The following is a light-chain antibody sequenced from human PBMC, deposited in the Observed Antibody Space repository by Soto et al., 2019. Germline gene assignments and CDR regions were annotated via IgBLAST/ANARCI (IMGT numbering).Light chain of an antibody. J-gene: IGKJ5*01. CDR1: QDITNY. CDR2: DGS. CDR3: QQFDSLPIT. V-gene: IGKV1-33*01. Sequence: DIQMTQSPSSLSASVGDRVTITCQASQDITNYLNWYQQKPGKAPRLLVYDGSNLDTGVPSRFSVSGSGTHFSFTISSLHPEDIATYYCQQFDSLPITVGQGTRLEI.